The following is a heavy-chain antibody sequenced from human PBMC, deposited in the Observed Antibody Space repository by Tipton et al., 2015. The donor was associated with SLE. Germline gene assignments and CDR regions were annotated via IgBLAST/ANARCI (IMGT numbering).Heavy chain of an antibody. D-gene: IGHD3-22*01. CDR2: ISYDGSNK. V-gene: IGHV3-30*18. CDR1: GFTFSSYG. J-gene: IGHJ4*02. CDR3: AKEPIVGYQGVH. Sequence: SLRLSCAASGFTFSSYGMHWVRQAPGKGLEWVAVISYDGSNKYYADSVKGRFTISRDNSKNTLYLQMNSLRAEDTAVYYCAKEPIVGYQGVHWGQGTLVTVSS.